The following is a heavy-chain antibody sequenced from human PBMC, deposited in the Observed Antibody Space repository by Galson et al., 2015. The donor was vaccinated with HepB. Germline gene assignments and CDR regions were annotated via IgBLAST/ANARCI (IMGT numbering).Heavy chain of an antibody. V-gene: IGHV1-18*04. CDR1: GYTFTTNG. D-gene: IGHD4/OR15-4a*01. Sequence: SVKVSCKASGYTFTTNGISWVRQAPGQGLEWMGWISANSGNAKYAQNLQGRVTLTRDTSTSTAYLELRSLRSDDTAAYYCARDRDYRFDYWGQGTLVTVSS. CDR2: ISANSGNA. CDR3: ARDRDYRFDY. J-gene: IGHJ4*02.